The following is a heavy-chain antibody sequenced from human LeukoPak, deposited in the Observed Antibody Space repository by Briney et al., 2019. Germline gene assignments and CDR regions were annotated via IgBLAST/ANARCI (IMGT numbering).Heavy chain of an antibody. CDR2: IWYDGSNK. J-gene: IGHJ4*02. CDR1: GFTFSSYG. CDR3: AKTTGYSSGWFDSYFDY. D-gene: IGHD6-19*01. V-gene: IGHV3-33*06. Sequence: GGSLRLSCAASGFTFSSYGMHWVRQAPGKGLEWVAVIWYDGSNKYYADSVKGRFTISRDNSKNTLYLQMNSLRAEDTAVYYCAKTTGYSSGWFDSYFDYWDQGTLVTVSS.